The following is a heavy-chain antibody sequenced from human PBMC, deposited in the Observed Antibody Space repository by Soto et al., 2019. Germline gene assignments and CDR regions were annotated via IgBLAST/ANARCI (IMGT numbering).Heavy chain of an antibody. Sequence: GGSLRLSCAASGFTFSSYWMTWVRQAPGKGLEWVANIKQDESEKYYLDSVKGRFTISRDNAKNSLYLQVNSLRAEDTAVYYCARVYYDYIWGSYPLHYWGQGTLVTVSS. CDR3: ARVYYDYIWGSYPLHY. J-gene: IGHJ4*02. CDR2: IKQDESEK. CDR1: GFTFSSYW. D-gene: IGHD3-16*02. V-gene: IGHV3-7*01.